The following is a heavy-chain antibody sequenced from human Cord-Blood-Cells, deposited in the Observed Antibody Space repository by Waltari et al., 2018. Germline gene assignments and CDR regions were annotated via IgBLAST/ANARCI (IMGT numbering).Heavy chain of an antibody. CDR3: ATELEYSSSSGRAFDI. V-gene: IGHV1-24*01. Sequence: QVQLVQSGAEVKKPGASVKVSCKVSGYTLTELSMHWVRQAPGKGLEWMGGFYPEDGETIYAQKFQGRVTMTEDTSTDTAYMELSSLRSEDTAVYYCATELEYSSSSGRAFDIWGQGTMVTVSS. CDR1: GYTLTELS. J-gene: IGHJ3*02. CDR2: FYPEDGET. D-gene: IGHD6-6*01.